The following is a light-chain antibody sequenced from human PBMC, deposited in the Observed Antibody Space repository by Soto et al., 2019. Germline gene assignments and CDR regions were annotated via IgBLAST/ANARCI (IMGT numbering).Light chain of an antibody. CDR1: QSVRNNY. Sequence: EILLTQSPGTLSLSPGERATLSCRASQSVRNNYIAWYQQKPGQAPRLLIHGASVRATGIPDRFSGSGSGTDFTPPIPRLELKDFAVYYCKHYGSPPYTFGRGAKLEI. CDR3: KHYGSPPYT. V-gene: IGKV3-20*01. CDR2: GAS. J-gene: IGKJ2*01.